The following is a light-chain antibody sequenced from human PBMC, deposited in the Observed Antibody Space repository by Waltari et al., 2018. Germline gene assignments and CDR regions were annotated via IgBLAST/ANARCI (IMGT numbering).Light chain of an antibody. CDR3: QVWDVSSDHLYV. CDR2: HDI. J-gene: IGLJ1*01. V-gene: IGLV3-21*04. Sequence: VAPGNPARVTCGGDNIGRKTVPWSPQKPGQAPILVISHDIDRPSGIPERFSGYTYGNTATLTISRVVAGDEADYYCQVWDVSSDHLYVFGTGTRVTV. CDR1: NIGRKT.